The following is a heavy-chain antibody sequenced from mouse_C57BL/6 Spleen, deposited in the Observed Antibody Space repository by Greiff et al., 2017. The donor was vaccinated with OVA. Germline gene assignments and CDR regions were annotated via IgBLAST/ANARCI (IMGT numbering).Heavy chain of an antibody. D-gene: IGHD2-5*01. V-gene: IGHV1-50*01. J-gene: IGHJ4*01. CDR1: GYTFTSYW. CDR2: IDPSDSYT. CDR3: ASYSNYGDYAMDY. Sequence: VQLQQPGAELVKPGASVKLSCKASGYTFTSYWMQWVKQRPGQGLEWIGEIDPSDSYTNYNQKFKGKATLTVDTSSSTAYMQLSSLTSKDSAVYYCASYSNYGDYAMDYWGQGTSVTVSS.